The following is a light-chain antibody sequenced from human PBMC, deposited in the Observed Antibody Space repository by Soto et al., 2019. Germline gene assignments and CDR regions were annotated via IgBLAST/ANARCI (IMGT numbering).Light chain of an antibody. CDR3: QKYNSAPLT. CDR1: QGISNY. CDR2: AVS. V-gene: IGKV1-27*01. J-gene: IGKJ4*01. Sequence: DIQMTQSPSSLSASVGDRVTITCRASQGISNYLAWYQKKPVKVPKLLIYAVSTLPSGVPSRFSGSGSETDITLTVSSLQPEDVATYYCQKYNSAPLTFGGGTKVEIK.